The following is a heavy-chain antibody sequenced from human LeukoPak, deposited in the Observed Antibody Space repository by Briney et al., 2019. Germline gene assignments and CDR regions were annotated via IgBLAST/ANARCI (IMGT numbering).Heavy chain of an antibody. CDR1: GFTFRSYS. D-gene: IGHD3-9*01. V-gene: IGHV3-21*01. J-gene: IGHJ6*02. CDR2: IGSGSTYI. CDR3: ARDGEDILTGYYMGYYYGMDV. Sequence: GGFLRLSCGASGFTFRSYSMNWVRQAPGKGLEWVSSIGSGSTYIYYADSVKGRFTISRDNAKNSLYLQMNSLRAEDTAVYYCARDGEDILTGYYMGYYYGMDVWGQGTTVTVSS.